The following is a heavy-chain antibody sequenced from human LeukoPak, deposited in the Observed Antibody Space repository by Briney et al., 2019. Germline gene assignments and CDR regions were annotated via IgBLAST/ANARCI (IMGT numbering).Heavy chain of an antibody. CDR1: GGSISSGGYY. J-gene: IGHJ1*01. CDR2: IYHSGST. D-gene: IGHD1-26*01. CDR3: ARAEGATPWLRYFQH. V-gene: IGHV4-30-2*01. Sequence: SETLSLTCTVSGGSISSGGYYWSWIRQPPGKGLEWIGYIYHSGSTYYNPSLKSRVTISVDRSKNQFSLKLSSVTAADTAVYYCARAEGATPWLRYFQHWGQGTLVTVSS.